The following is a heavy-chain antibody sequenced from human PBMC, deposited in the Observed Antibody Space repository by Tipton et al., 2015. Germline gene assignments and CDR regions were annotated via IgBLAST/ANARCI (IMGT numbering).Heavy chain of an antibody. D-gene: IGHD4-23*01. J-gene: IGHJ4*02. CDR2: IQYSGST. CDR3: ARARGRHGGLFDS. Sequence: TLSLTCDVSGCSISSGYYWSWIRQPPGKELEWIGYIQYSGSTNYNPSLKSRVTISVDTSKTQFSLKMSSVTASDTAVYYCARARGRHGGLFDSWGQGTLVTVSS. V-gene: IGHV4-61*01. CDR1: GCSISSGYY.